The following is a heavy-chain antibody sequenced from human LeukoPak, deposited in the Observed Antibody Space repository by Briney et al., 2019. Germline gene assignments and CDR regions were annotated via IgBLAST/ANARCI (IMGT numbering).Heavy chain of an antibody. V-gene: IGHV3-15*01. CDR3: TTDKLGILNFDY. CDR2: IKSKTDGGTT. D-gene: IGHD7-27*01. J-gene: IGHJ4*02. CDR1: GFIFNNAW. Sequence: PGGSLRLSCAASGFIFNNAWMSWVRQAPGKGLEWVGRIKSKTDGGTTDYAAPVKGRFTISRDDSKNTLYLQMNSLKTEDTAVYYCTTDKLGILNFDYWGQGTLVTVSS.